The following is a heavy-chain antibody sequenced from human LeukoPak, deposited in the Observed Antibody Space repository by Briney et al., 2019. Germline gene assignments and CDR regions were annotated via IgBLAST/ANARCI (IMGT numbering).Heavy chain of an antibody. J-gene: IGHJ4*02. V-gene: IGHV1-18*01. CDR3: ARDLPDDYGDYGIDY. Sequence: ASVKVSCKASGYTFTSYGISWVRQAPGQGLEWMGGISAYNGNTNYAQKLQGRVTVTADESTSTAYMELSSLRSEDTAVYYCARDLPDDYGDYGIDYWGQGTLVTVSS. D-gene: IGHD4-17*01. CDR1: GYTFTSYG. CDR2: ISAYNGNT.